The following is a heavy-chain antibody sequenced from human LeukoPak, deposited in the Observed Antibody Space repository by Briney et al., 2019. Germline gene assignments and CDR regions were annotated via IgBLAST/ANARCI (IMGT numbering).Heavy chain of an antibody. CDR1: GFTFSSYA. CDR3: AREGPDYYGSGSYYKAYSWFDP. V-gene: IGHV3-30*04. Sequence: PGGSLRLSCAASGFTFSSYAMHWVRQAPGKGLEWVAVISYDGSNKYYAGSVKGRFTISRDNSKNTLYLQMNSLRAEDTAVYYCAREGPDYYGSGSYYKAYSWFDPWGQGTLVTVSS. J-gene: IGHJ5*02. D-gene: IGHD3-10*01. CDR2: ISYDGSNK.